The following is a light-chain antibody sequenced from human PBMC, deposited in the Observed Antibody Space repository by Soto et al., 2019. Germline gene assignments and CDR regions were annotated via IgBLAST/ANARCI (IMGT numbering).Light chain of an antibody. CDR1: QSLLDSNGYNY. CDR2: LGS. CDR3: MQALQTPLT. J-gene: IGKJ4*01. V-gene: IGKV2-28*01. Sequence: EIVMTPSPLSLPVTPGEPASISCRSSQSLLDSNGYNYLDWYLQKPGQSPQLLIHLGSNRASGVPDRFSGSGSGTDFTLKISRVEAEDVGVYFCMQALQTPLTFGGGTKVEIK.